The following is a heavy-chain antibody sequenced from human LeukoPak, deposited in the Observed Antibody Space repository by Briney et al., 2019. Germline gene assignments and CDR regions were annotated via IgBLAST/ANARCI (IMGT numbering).Heavy chain of an antibody. CDR1: GGTFSSYS. Sequence: GASVKVSCKGSGGTFSSYSISWVRQAPGQGLEWMGGIIPAFGTAHYAQKFQGRVTFTTDESTTTACMELRSLRSEDTAVYYCASEGNYDSSGYSRYNYYYMDVWGKGTAVTVSS. CDR2: IIPAFGTA. D-gene: IGHD3-22*01. V-gene: IGHV1-69*05. CDR3: ASEGNYDSSGYSRYNYYYMDV. J-gene: IGHJ6*03.